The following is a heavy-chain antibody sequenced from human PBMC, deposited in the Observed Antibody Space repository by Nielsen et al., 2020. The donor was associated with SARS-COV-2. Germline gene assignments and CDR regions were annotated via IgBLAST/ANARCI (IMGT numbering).Heavy chain of an antibody. D-gene: IGHD2-15*01. Sequence: IRQPPGKGLEWIGSIYYSGSTYYNPSLKSRVTISVDTSKNQFSLKLSSVTAADTAVYYCAGLRYCGGGSCYYYYGMDVWGQGTTVTVSS. CDR2: IYYSGST. J-gene: IGHJ6*02. CDR3: AGLRYCGGGSCYYYYGMDV. V-gene: IGHV4-39*01.